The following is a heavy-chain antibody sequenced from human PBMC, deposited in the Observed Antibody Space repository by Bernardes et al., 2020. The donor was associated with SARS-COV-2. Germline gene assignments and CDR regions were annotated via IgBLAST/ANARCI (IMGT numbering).Heavy chain of an antibody. J-gene: IGHJ6*02. CDR2: ISSSSDTI. CDR1: GFSFSSNT. V-gene: IGHV3-48*02. Sequence: GGSLRLSCAASGFSFSSNTMNWVRQSPGKGLEWLSHISSSSDTIHYAESVKGRFTISRDNAKNSLYLQMNRLRDEDTAVYYCAKVGDSISNDYGGYYYSAMDVWGQGTTVTVSS. D-gene: IGHD4-17*01. CDR3: AKVGDSISNDYGGYYYSAMDV.